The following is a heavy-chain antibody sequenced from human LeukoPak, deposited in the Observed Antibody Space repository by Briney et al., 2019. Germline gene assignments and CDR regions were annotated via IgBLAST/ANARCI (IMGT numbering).Heavy chain of an antibody. CDR2: IYPGDSDT. CDR3: ARHAPNVDYVWGSYRFLNFDY. V-gene: IGHV5-51*01. CDR1: GYSFTSYW. J-gene: IGHJ4*02. D-gene: IGHD3-16*02. Sequence: GESLKISCKGSGYSFTSYWIGWVRQMPGKGLEWMGIIYPGDSDTRYSPSFQGQVTISADKSISTAYLQWSSLKASDTAMYYCARHAPNVDYVWGSYRFLNFDYWGQGTLVTVSS.